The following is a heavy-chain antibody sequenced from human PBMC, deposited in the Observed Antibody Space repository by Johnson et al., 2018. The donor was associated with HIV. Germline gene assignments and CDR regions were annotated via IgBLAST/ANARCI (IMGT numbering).Heavy chain of an antibody. D-gene: IGHD1-7*01. V-gene: IGHV3-23*04. CDR2: INWNGGST. CDR3: ARRGNYLADAFDI. CDR1: GFTFSSYA. Sequence: VQLVESGGGVVQPGRSLRLSCAASGFTFSSYAMSWVRQAPGKGLEWVSGINWNGGSTGYADSVKGRFTISRDNSKSTLYLQMNSLRAEDTAVYYCARRGNYLADAFDIWGQGTMVTVSS. J-gene: IGHJ3*02.